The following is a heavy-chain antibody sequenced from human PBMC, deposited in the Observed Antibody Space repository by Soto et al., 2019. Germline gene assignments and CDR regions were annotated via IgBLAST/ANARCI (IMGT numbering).Heavy chain of an antibody. CDR2: ISFDGSNK. J-gene: IGHJ3*02. V-gene: IGHV3-30*03. CDR1: GFTFSDYG. CDR3: ARQVMPHIHGFDN. Sequence: QVQLGESGGGVVEPGRSLRLSCAASGFTFSDYGIHCVRQAPGKGLEWVAVISFDGSNKYFADSVKGRFAISRDNSQNTLYLHMNSPRAEDTAVYHCARQVMPHIHGFDNWGQGTMDTVSS. D-gene: IGHD2-2*01.